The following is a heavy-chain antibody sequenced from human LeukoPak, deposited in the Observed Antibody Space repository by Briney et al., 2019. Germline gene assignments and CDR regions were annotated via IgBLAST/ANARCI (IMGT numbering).Heavy chain of an antibody. Sequence: SETLSLTCAVSGGSISSSNWWSWVRQPPGKGLEWIGEIYHSGSTNYNPSLKSRVTISVDKSKNQFSLKLSSVTAADTAVYYCARHDSSSSIVADAFDIWGQGTMVTVSS. V-gene: IGHV4-4*02. J-gene: IGHJ3*02. D-gene: IGHD6-6*01. CDR2: IYHSGST. CDR1: GGSISSSNW. CDR3: ARHDSSSSIVADAFDI.